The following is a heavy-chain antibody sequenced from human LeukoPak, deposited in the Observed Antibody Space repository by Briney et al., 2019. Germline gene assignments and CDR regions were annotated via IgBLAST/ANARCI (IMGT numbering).Heavy chain of an antibody. CDR2: INHSGSN. CDR1: GGSFSGYY. D-gene: IGHD2-15*01. V-gene: IGHV4-34*01. Sequence: PSETLSLTCAVYGGSFSGYYWSWIRQPPGKGLEWIGEINHSGSNYYSPSLKSRVTISVDTSKSQFSLKLSSVTAADTAVYYCARGGTKYCSGGSCYFRVWGQGTLVTVSS. CDR3: ARGGTKYCSGGSCYFRV. J-gene: IGHJ4*02.